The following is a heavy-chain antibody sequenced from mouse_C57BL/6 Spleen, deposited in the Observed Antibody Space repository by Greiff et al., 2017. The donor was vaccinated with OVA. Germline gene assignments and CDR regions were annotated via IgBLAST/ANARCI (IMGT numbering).Heavy chain of an antibody. CDR2: IDPSDSYT. D-gene: IGHD1-1*01. CDR1: GYTFTSYW. V-gene: IGHV1-59*01. CDR3: ARRYGSSYVWYFDV. Sequence: QVQLQQPGAELVRPGTSVKLSCKASGYTFTSYWMHWVKQRPGQGLEWIGVIDPSDSYTNYNQKFKGKATLTVDTSSITAYMQLSSLTSEDSAVYYCARRYGSSYVWYFDVWGTGTTVTVSS. J-gene: IGHJ1*03.